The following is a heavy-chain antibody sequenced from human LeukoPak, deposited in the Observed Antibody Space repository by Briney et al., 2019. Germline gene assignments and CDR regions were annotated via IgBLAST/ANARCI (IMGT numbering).Heavy chain of an antibody. J-gene: IGHJ4*02. CDR3: ATSGGSGSYYNGY. CDR2: FDPEDGET. V-gene: IGHV1-24*01. Sequence: ASVKVSCKASGGTFSSYAISWVRQAPGQGLEWMGGFDPEDGETIYAQKFQGRVTMTEDTSTDTAYMELSSLRSEDTAVYYCATSGGSGSYYNGYWGQGTLVTVSS. CDR1: GGTFSSYA. D-gene: IGHD3-10*01.